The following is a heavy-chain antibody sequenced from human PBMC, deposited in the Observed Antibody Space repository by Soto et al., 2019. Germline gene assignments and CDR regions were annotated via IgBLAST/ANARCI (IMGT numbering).Heavy chain of an antibody. CDR1: GYTFTSYG. V-gene: IGHV1-18*01. D-gene: IGHD3-9*01. CDR3: ARVELRYFDWLPQGYYYYYMDV. Sequence: QVQLVQSGAEVKKPGASVKVSCKASGYTFTSYGISWVRQAPGQVLEWMGWISAYNGNTNYAQKLQGRDTMTTDTSTSTAYMELRSLRSDDTAVYYCARVELRYFDWLPQGYYYYYMDVWGKGTTVTVSS. J-gene: IGHJ6*03. CDR2: ISAYNGNT.